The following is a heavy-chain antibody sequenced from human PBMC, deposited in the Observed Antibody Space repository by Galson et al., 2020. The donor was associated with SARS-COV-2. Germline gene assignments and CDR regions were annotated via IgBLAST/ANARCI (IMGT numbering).Heavy chain of an antibody. J-gene: IGHJ2*01. D-gene: IGHD3-10*01. CDR1: GYSVSTTNY. CDR3: ARQGVNMIGLVMVPGWFLDL. Sequence: SETLSLTCAVSGYSVSTTNYWGWVRLAPGKGLEWIGSIYPNGRTYFNPSLESRVTISVDTSRNQFSLTLASVTAADTAFYYCARQGVNMIGLVMVPGWFLDLWGRGTLVTVSS. V-gene: IGHV4-38-2*01. CDR2: IYPNGRT.